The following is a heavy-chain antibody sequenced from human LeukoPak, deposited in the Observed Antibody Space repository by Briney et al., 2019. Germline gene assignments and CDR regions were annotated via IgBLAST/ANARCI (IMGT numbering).Heavy chain of an antibody. D-gene: IGHD3-10*01. CDR2: IYYSGST. J-gene: IGHJ4*02. V-gene: IGHV4-59*08. Sequence: PSETLSLTCTVSGGSISSYYWSWIRQPPGKGLEWIGYIYYSGSTNYNPSLKSRVTISVDTSKNQFSLKLSSVTAADTAVYYCARGSVDIYYFDYWGQGTLVTVSS. CDR3: ARGSVDIYYFDY. CDR1: GGSISSYY.